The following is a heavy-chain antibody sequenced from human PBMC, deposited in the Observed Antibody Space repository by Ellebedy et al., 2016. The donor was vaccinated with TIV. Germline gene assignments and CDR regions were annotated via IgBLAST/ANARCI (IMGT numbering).Heavy chain of an antibody. CDR2: IGISPGNI. CDR3: VRGDPLVLGY. CDR1: GYTFTSYP. D-gene: IGHD6-13*01. V-gene: IGHV3-48*02. Sequence: GGSLRLXCVASGYTFTSYPLNWVRQAPGTGLEWVSGIGISPGNIYYADSVKGRFTISRDNARNSLYLQMNSLRDEDTAVYYCVRGDPLVLGYWGQGTLVTVSS. J-gene: IGHJ4*02.